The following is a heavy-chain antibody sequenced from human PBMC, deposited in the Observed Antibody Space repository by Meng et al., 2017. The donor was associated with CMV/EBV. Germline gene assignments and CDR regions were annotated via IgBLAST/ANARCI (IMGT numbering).Heavy chain of an antibody. V-gene: IGHV4-34*01. CDR1: GGSFSGYY. Sequence: QGQLQQWGAGLLKPSETLSLTCAVYGGSFSGYYWSWIRQPPGKGLEWIGEINHSGSTNYNPSPKSRVTISVDTSKNQFSLKLSSVTAADTAVYYCARGSRRLPRFNWFDPWGQGTLVTVSS. J-gene: IGHJ5*02. CDR3: ARGSRRLPRFNWFDP. CDR2: INHSGST. D-gene: IGHD3-3*01.